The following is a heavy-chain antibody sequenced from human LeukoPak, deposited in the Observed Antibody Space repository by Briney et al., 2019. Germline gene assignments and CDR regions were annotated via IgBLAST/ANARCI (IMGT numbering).Heavy chain of an antibody. D-gene: IGHD6-19*01. CDR3: AKGSSGWWKGYFDY. J-gene: IGHJ4*02. CDR2: ISWNSGSI. V-gene: IGHV3-9*01. CDR1: GFTFDDYA. Sequence: GGSLRLSCAASGFTFDDYAMHWVRQAPGKGLEWVSGISWNSGSIGYADSVKGRFTISRDNAKNSLYLQMNSLRAEDTALYYCAKGSSGWWKGYFDYRGQGTLVTVSS.